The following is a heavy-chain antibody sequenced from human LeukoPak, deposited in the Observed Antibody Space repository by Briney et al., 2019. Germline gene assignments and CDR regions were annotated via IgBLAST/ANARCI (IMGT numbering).Heavy chain of an antibody. CDR1: GGTFSSFA. D-gene: IGHD3-22*01. V-gene: IGHV1-69*04. J-gene: IGHJ4*02. CDR2: IIPILDIA. Sequence: SVKASCKASGGTFSSFAFSWVRQAPGQGLEWMGRIIPILDIANYAQNFQGRVTITADKSTSTAYMEVSSLRSEDTAVYYCASREYDSTNYYLYYFDFWGQGTLVTVSS. CDR3: ASREYDSTNYYLYYFDF.